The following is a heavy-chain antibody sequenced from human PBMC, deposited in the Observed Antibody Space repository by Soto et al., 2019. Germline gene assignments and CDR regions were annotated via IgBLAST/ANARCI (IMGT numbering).Heavy chain of an antibody. CDR1: SDSISSSYW. D-gene: IGHD2-15*01. CDR2: ISSSGST. V-gene: IGHV4-4*02. J-gene: IGHJ6*03. Sequence: QVQLQESGPGLVKPSGTLSLTCAVSSDSISSSYWWSWVRQSPGKGLEWSGEISSSGSTNYNPSLKSRVTISVDRSKSQFSLKLSSVTAADTAVYYCARTRGLLTYYYYMDVWGKGTTVTVSS. CDR3: ARTRGLLTYYYYMDV.